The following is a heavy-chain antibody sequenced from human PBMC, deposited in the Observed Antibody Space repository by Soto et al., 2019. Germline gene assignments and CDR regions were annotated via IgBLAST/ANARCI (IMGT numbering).Heavy chain of an antibody. CDR1: GFTVSSNY. V-gene: IGHV3-53*01. Sequence: GGSLRLSCAASGFTVSSNYMSWVRQAPGKGLEWVSVIYSGGSTYYADSVKGRFTISRDNSKNTLYLQMNSLRAEDTAVYYCARASEYMVRGVRDYYYYGMDVWGQGTTVTVSS. CDR3: ARASEYMVRGVRDYYYYGMDV. J-gene: IGHJ6*02. CDR2: IYSGGST. D-gene: IGHD3-10*01.